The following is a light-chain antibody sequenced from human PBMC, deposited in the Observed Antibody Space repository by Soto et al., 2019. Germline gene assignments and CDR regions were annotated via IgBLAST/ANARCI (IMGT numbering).Light chain of an antibody. CDR2: NNN. V-gene: IGLV1-44*01. Sequence: QAVVTQPPSASGTPGQRVTISCSGNSSNIGDNTVNWYQQLPGTAPKLLMYNNNQRPSGVPDRFSGSKSGTSASLAISGLQSADEANYYCAAWDDSLGGYVVFGGGTQLTVL. CDR1: SSNIGDNT. J-gene: IGLJ2*01. CDR3: AAWDDSLGGYVV.